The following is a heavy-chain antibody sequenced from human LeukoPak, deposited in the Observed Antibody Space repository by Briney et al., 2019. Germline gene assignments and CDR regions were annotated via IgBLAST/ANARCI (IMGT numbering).Heavy chain of an antibody. Sequence: TGGSLRLSCAASGFTSSSYWMSWVRQAPGKGLEWVANIKQDGSEKYYVDSVKGRFTISRDNAKNSLYLQMNSLRAEDTAVYYCARDRGCSGWYEFDYWGQGTLVTVSS. D-gene: IGHD6-19*01. CDR2: IKQDGSEK. CDR1: GFTSSSYW. V-gene: IGHV3-7*01. CDR3: ARDRGCSGWYEFDY. J-gene: IGHJ4*02.